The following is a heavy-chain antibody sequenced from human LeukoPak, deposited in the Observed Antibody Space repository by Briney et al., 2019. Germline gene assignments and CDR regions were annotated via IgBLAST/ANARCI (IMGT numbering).Heavy chain of an antibody. CDR3: AKDLSSSWYFGLWDY. V-gene: IGHV3-30*18. Sequence: GGSLRLSCAASGFTFSSYGMHWVRQAPGKGLEWVAVISYDGSNKYYADSVKGRFTISRDNSKNTLYLQMNSLRAGDTAVYYCAKDLSSSWYFGLWDYWGQGTLVTVSS. D-gene: IGHD6-13*01. J-gene: IGHJ4*02. CDR2: ISYDGSNK. CDR1: GFTFSSYG.